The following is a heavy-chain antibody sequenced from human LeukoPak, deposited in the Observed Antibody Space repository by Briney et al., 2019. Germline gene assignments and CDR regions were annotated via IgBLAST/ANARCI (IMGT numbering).Heavy chain of an antibody. CDR1: GGSFSGYY. V-gene: IGHV4-34*01. Sequence: SETLSLTCAVYGGSFSGYYWSWIRQPPGKGLEWIGEINHSGSTNYNPSLKSRVTISVDTSKNQFSLKLSSVTAADTAVYYCARGAARRDGYKWGQGTQVIVSS. CDR2: INHSGST. J-gene: IGHJ4*02. CDR3: ARGAARRDGYK. D-gene: IGHD5-24*01.